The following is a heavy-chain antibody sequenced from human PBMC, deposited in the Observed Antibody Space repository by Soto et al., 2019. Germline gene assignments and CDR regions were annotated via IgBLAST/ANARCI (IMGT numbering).Heavy chain of an antibody. D-gene: IGHD3-3*01. CDR3: ARSRSIYDFWSGYPNLFAP. Sequence: ASVKVSCKASGYTFTSYAMNWVRQAPGQGLEWMGWINTNTGNPTYAQGFTGRFVFSLDTSVSTAYLQICSLKAEDTAVYYCARSRSIYDFWSGYPNLFAPCGQGSLVPVSS. CDR2: INTNTGNP. CDR1: GYTFTSYA. V-gene: IGHV7-4-1*01. J-gene: IGHJ5*02.